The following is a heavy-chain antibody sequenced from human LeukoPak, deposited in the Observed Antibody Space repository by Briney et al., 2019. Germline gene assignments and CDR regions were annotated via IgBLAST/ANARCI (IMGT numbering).Heavy chain of an antibody. V-gene: IGHV3-23*01. CDR1: GFTFSSYA. CDR3: AQDQGYYGSGSSFSDY. Sequence: GGSLRLSCAASGFTFSSYAMSWVRQAPGKGLEWVSGISGSGGSTYYADSVKGRFTISRDNSKNTLYLQMNSLRAEDTAVHYCAQDQGYYGSGSSFSDYWGQGTLVTVSS. J-gene: IGHJ4*02. CDR2: ISGSGGST. D-gene: IGHD3-10*01.